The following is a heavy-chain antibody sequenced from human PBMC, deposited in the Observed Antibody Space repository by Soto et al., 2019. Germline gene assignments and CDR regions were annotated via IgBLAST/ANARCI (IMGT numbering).Heavy chain of an antibody. V-gene: IGHV3-74*01. CDR2: INGDGSIT. Sequence: HPGGSLRLSCAASGFTFSHYGMHWVRQAPGKGLMWVSRINGDGSITNYADSVKGRFTISRDNAKNTVYLQMNSLTAGDTALYYCAKATATGGGAFDICGQGTMVTVSS. CDR1: GFTFSHYG. CDR3: AKATATGGGAFDI. J-gene: IGHJ3*02. D-gene: IGHD2-8*02.